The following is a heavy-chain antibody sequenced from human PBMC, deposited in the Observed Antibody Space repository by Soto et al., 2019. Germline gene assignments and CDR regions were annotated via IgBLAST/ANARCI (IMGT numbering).Heavy chain of an antibody. J-gene: IGHJ6*03. CDR1: GFTFSSYA. CDR2: ISSNGGST. CDR3: ARDRVTGTHYYYYMDV. D-gene: IGHD1-7*01. Sequence: GGSLRLSCAASGFTFSSYAMHWVRQAPGKGLEYVSAISSNGGSTYYANSVKGRFTISRDNSKNTLYLQMGSLRAEDMAVYYCARDRVTGTHYYYYMDVWGKGTTVTVSS. V-gene: IGHV3-64*01.